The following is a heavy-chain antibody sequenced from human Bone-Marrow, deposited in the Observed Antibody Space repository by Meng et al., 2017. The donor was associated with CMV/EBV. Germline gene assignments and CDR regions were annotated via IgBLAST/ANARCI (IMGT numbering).Heavy chain of an antibody. CDR2: IYYSGST. J-gene: IGHJ4*02. D-gene: IGHD6-13*01. Sequence: SETLSLTCTVSGGSISSSSYYWGWIRQPPGKGLEWIGSIYYSGSTYYNPSLKSRVTISVDTSKNQFSLKLSSVTAADTAVYYCARQSNTRYSSSHGDYWGQGTLVTVSS. V-gene: IGHV4-39*01. CDR3: ARQSNTRYSSSHGDY. CDR1: GGSISSSSYY.